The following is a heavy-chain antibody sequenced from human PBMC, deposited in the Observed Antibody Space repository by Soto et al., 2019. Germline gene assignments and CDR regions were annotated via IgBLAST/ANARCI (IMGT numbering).Heavy chain of an antibody. J-gene: IGHJ5*02. V-gene: IGHV4-39*01. CDR1: GGSISSSSYY. D-gene: IGHD3-10*01. Sequence: QLQLQESGPGLVKPSETLSLTCTVSGGSISSSSYYWGWIRQPPGKGLEWIGSMYYSGSTNYNPSLKSRVTISVDTSKKQFSLKLSSVTAADTAVYYCARATRRLITMIRGAIDWFDPWGQGTLVTVSS. CDR2: MYYSGST. CDR3: ARATRRLITMIRGAIDWFDP.